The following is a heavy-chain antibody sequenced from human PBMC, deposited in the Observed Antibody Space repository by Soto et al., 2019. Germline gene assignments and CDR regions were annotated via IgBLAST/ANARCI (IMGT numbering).Heavy chain of an antibody. V-gene: IGHV3-30*18. D-gene: IGHD6-13*01. CDR2: MSYDGTKE. CDR1: GFTLSTYG. CDR3: AKEYGSTWIDH. J-gene: IGHJ4*02. Sequence: QVELVEAGGGVVQPGRSLRLSCAASGFTLSTYGMHWVRQAPGKGLEWVAAMSYDGTKEYYADSVEGRFTISRDNSRNTLFLQLNSLRAEDTAVYYCAKEYGSTWIDHWGQGTLVTVSS.